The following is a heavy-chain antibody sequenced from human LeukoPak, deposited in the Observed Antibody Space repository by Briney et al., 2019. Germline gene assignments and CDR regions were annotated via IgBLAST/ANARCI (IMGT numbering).Heavy chain of an antibody. CDR3: AKKFLGEFHY. J-gene: IGHJ4*02. CDR2: IRNDGSDK. D-gene: IGHD1-26*01. Sequence: GGSLRLSCAASGFTFDTYGMHWVRQAPGKGLDWLAFIRNDGSDKYYADSVNGRFTISRDNSKNTLYLQMNSLRAEDTAVYYCAKKFLGEFHYWGQGTLVTVSS. V-gene: IGHV3-30*02. CDR1: GFTFDTYG.